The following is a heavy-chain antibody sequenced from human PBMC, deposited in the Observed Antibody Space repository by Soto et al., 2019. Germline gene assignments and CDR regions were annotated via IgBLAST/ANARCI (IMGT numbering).Heavy chain of an antibody. CDR1: GYTFTSYA. CDR3: ARGNTALADY. J-gene: IGHJ4*02. V-gene: IGHV1-3*01. CDR2: INAGNGNT. Sequence: ASVKVSCKASGYTFTSYAMHWVRQAPGQRLEWMGWINAGNGNTKYSQSFQDRVTFTRDTSASTIYMELSSLRSEDTAVYYCARGNTALADYWGPGTRVTVSS.